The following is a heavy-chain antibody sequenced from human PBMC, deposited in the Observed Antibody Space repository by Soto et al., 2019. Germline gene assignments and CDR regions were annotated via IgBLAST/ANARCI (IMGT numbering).Heavy chain of an antibody. CDR2: IYYSGST. CDR1: GGSVSSGSYY. J-gene: IGHJ6*02. V-gene: IGHV4-61*01. Sequence: SETLSLTCTVSGGSVSSGSYYWSWIRQPPGKGLEWIGYIYYSGSTKYNPSLKSRLTISVDMSKNQFSLNLSSVTAADTAVYYCARDKAMGATGLGWGNYYHYGMDVWGQGTTVTVSS. D-gene: IGHD1-26*01. CDR3: ARDKAMGATGLGWGNYYHYGMDV.